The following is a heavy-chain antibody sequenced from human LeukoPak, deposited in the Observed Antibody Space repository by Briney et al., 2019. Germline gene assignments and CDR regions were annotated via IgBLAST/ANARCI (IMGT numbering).Heavy chain of an antibody. CDR1: GFTFSRYS. Sequence: PGGSLRLSCAASGFTFSRYSMRWVRQAPGKGLEGVANIKNDGSEEYYVDSVKGRFTISRDNARNSLFLQMNSLTVEDTAVYYCARAMRGSAVDTGDRWGQGTLVTVSS. CDR2: IKNDGSEE. V-gene: IGHV3-7*01. D-gene: IGHD7-27*01. J-gene: IGHJ4*02. CDR3: ARAMRGSAVDTGDR.